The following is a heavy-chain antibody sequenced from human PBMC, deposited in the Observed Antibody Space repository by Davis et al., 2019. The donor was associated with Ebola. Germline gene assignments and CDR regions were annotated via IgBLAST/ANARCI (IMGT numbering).Heavy chain of an antibody. Sequence: PGGSLRPSCAAPGFTFSDYYMSWIRQAPGKGLEWISYISGSGNTIKYADSVKDRFTISRDNAKKSLSLLMTSLRVEDTAVYYCATGGARYFQHWGQGTLVTISS. J-gene: IGHJ1*01. CDR2: ISGSGNTI. V-gene: IGHV3-11*01. CDR3: ATGGARYFQH. CDR1: GFTFSDYY.